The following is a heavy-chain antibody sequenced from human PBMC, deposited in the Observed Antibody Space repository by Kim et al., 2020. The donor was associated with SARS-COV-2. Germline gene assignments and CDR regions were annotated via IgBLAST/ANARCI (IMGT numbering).Heavy chain of an antibody. D-gene: IGHD5-18*01. CDR2: ISSSGSTI. Sequence: GGSLRLSCAASGFTFSSYEMNWVRQAPGKGLEWVSYISSSGSTIYYADSVKGRFTISRDNAKNSLYLQMNSLRAEDTAVYYCARDKRYSYGYVYFDYWGQGTLVTGSS. V-gene: IGHV3-48*03. CDR3: ARDKRYSYGYVYFDY. J-gene: IGHJ4*02. CDR1: GFTFSSYE.